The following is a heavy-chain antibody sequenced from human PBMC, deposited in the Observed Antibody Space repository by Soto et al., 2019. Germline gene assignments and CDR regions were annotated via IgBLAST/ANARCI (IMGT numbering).Heavy chain of an antibody. V-gene: IGHV3-7*01. CDR3: ARDGSAAMVTGVLDY. Sequence: GGSLRLSCAASGFTFSSYWMSWVRQAPGKGLEWVANIKQDGSEKYYVDSVKGRFTISRDNAKNSLYLQMNSLRAEDTAVYYCARDGSAAMVTGVLDYWGQGTLVTVSS. CDR2: IKQDGSEK. CDR1: GFTFSSYW. J-gene: IGHJ4*02. D-gene: IGHD5-18*01.